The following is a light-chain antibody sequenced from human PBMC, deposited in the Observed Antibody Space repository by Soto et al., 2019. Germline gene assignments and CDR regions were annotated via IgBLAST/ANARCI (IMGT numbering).Light chain of an antibody. Sequence: QSVLTQPPSASGSPVQSVTISCTGTSSDVGGYNYVSWYQQHPGKAPKLMIYEVSKRPSGVPDRFSGSKSGNTASLTVSGLQAEDEADDYCSSYAGSNHLVFGGGTKLTVL. CDR3: SSYAGSNHLV. V-gene: IGLV2-8*01. J-gene: IGLJ2*01. CDR2: EVS. CDR1: SSDVGGYNY.